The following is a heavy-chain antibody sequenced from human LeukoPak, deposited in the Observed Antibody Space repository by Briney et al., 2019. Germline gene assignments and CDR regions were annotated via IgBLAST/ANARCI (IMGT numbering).Heavy chain of an antibody. Sequence: GESLRLSCAASGFTYSNSWMNWVRQAPGKGLEWVANIKPDGSEKYYVDSVKGRFTISRDNADNLLYLQMNSLRVEDTAVYFCTRVSILEVEDYWGQGTLVTASS. V-gene: IGHV3-7*01. CDR2: IKPDGSEK. CDR3: TRVSILEVEDY. D-gene: IGHD1-26*01. J-gene: IGHJ4*02. CDR1: GFTYSNSW.